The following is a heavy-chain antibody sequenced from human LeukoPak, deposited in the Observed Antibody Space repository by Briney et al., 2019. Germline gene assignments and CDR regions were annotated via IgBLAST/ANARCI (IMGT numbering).Heavy chain of an antibody. V-gene: IGHV3-7*01. Sequence: GGSLRLSCAASGFTFRSYWMSWVRQAPGKGLELVANINQGGSVKYYVDSVKGRFTISRDDAKNPLYVQMNSLRDDDTAVYYCARVGYSGWNLEYWGQGTLVTVSS. D-gene: IGHD5-12*01. CDR3: ARVGYSGWNLEY. CDR2: INQGGSVK. CDR1: GFTFRSYW. J-gene: IGHJ4*02.